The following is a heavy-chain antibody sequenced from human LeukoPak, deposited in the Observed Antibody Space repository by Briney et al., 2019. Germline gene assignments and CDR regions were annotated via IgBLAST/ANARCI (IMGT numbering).Heavy chain of an antibody. Sequence: SVKVSCKASGYTFTSYYMHWVRQAPGQGLEWMGGIIPIFGPANYAQKFQGRVTITADESTSTAYMELSSLRSEDTAVYYCARAPIAAAGKNWFDPWGQGTLVTVSS. CDR3: ARAPIAAAGKNWFDP. CDR1: GYTFTSYY. V-gene: IGHV1-69*13. CDR2: IIPIFGPA. J-gene: IGHJ5*02. D-gene: IGHD6-13*01.